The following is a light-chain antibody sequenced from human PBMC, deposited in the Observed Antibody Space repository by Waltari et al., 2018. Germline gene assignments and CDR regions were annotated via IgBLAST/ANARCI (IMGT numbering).Light chain of an antibody. V-gene: IGKV3-20*01. CDR2: GES. CDR3: QHYLRVPVT. Sequence: IVLTQSPGTLSLSLGERATVSCRASQSVSRALAWYQQKPGQAPRLLIYGESTRATGIPDRFSGSGSGTDFSLNISRLEPDDFAVYDWQHYLRVPVTFGQGTTVE. J-gene: IGKJ1*01. CDR1: QSVSRA.